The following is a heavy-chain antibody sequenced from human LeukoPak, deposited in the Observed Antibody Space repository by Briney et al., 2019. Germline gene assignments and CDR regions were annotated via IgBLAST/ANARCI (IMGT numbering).Heavy chain of an antibody. J-gene: IGHJ4*02. D-gene: IGHD5-18*01. CDR1: GGSISSGSYY. Sequence: SETLSLTCTVSGGSISSGSYYWSWIRQPAGKGLEWIGRIYTSGSTNYNPSLKSRVTISVDTSKNQFSLMLTSVTAADTAVYYCARGSYSYPPDYWGQGTLVTVSS. CDR3: ARGSYSYPPDY. V-gene: IGHV4-61*02. CDR2: IYTSGST.